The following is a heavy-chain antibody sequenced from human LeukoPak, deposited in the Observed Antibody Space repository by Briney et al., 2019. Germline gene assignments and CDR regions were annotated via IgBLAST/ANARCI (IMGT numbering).Heavy chain of an antibody. CDR2: ICGSGST. J-gene: IGHJ4*02. CDR3: ASEYYGDYGPAVDY. D-gene: IGHD4-17*01. Sequence: PSETLSLTCTVSGCSISSGGYYWSWIRQHPGKGLEWIVYICGSGSTYDNPSLKSRLTISVDTSKNQYSMKLSSVTAADTAVYSCASEYYGDYGPAVDYWGQGTLVTVSS. CDR1: GCSISSGGYY. V-gene: IGHV4-31*03.